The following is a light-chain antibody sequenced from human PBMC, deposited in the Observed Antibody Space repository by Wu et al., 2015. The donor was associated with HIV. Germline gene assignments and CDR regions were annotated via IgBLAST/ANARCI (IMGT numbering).Light chain of an antibody. CDR3: QQHSSIPFS. CDR2: AAS. CDR1: QAIRNS. Sequence: DIQMTQSPSSLSASVGDKVTLTCRASQAIRNSVAWLQQRPGQAPKLLLYAASTLESGVPSRFGGTGYGTDFTLTISGLQPEDFAIYYCQQHSSIPFSFGQGTRLDIK. J-gene: IGKJ2*03. V-gene: IGKV1-NL1*01.